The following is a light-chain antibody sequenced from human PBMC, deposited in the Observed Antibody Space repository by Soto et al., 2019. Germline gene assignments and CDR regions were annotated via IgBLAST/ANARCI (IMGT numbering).Light chain of an antibody. CDR3: QQYDTSPRT. CDR2: AVS. J-gene: IGKJ1*01. Sequence: EIVLTQSPVTLSLSPGERATLSCRASQSLRSSYLAWYQQKPGQAPRILIYAVSSRATGIPDRFSGSGSETDFTLTISRLEPEDSAVYYCQQYDTSPRTFGQGTKVDIK. CDR1: QSLRSSY. V-gene: IGKV3-20*01.